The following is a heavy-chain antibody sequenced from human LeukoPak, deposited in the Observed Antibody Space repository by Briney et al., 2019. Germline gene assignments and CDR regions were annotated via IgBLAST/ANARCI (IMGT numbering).Heavy chain of an antibody. Sequence: GGSLRLSCAASGFTFSDYYMTWIRQAPGKGLEWVSYISSSSSNTNHADSVKDRFTIARDNAKNSLYLQMNSLRAEDTAVYYCATCLYSGYDYRTFDYWGQGTLVTVSS. V-gene: IGHV3-11*06. D-gene: IGHD5-12*01. CDR1: GFTFSDYY. J-gene: IGHJ4*02. CDR2: ISSSSSNT. CDR3: ATCLYSGYDYRTFDY.